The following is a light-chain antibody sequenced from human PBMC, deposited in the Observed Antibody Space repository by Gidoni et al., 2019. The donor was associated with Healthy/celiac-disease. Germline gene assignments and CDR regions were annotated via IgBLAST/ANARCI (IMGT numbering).Light chain of an antibody. Sequence: SSELTQDPAVSVALGQTVRITCQGDSLRSYYASWYQQKPGQAPVLVIYGKNNRPSGILDRFSGSSSGNTASLTITGAQAEDEADYYCNSRDSSGNHPFGTGTKVTVL. CDR3: NSRDSSGNHP. V-gene: IGLV3-19*01. CDR2: GKN. J-gene: IGLJ1*01. CDR1: SLRSYY.